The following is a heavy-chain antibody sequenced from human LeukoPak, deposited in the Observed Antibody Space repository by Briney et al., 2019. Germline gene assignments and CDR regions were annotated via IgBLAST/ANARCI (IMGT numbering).Heavy chain of an antibody. V-gene: IGHV3-30*02. CDR2: TRYDGGNE. D-gene: IGHD3/OR15-3a*01. J-gene: IGHJ4*02. CDR1: GFTFSSYD. Sequence: GGSLRLSCAASGFTFSSYDMHWVRQPPGKGLEWVAFTRYDGGNEYYADSVKGRLTISRDKSKSTLYLQMNSLRAEDTAVYYCVKENVDNYFDYWGQGTLVTVSS. CDR3: VKENVDNYFDY.